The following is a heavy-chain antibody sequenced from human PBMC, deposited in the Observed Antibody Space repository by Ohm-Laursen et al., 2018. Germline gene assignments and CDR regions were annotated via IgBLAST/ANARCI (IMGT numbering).Heavy chain of an antibody. CDR3: AREKASYDYGHYCGMDA. J-gene: IGHJ6*02. CDR2: INPNTGGT. D-gene: IGHD3-16*01. V-gene: IGHV1-2*02. Sequence: GSSVKVSCKVSGYTFTGYYMHWVRQAPGQGLEWMGWINPNTGGTNYAQNFQDRVTMTRDTSISTAYMELSRLTSDDTAMYYCAREKASYDYGHYCGMDAWGQGTTVTVSS. CDR1: GYTFTGYY.